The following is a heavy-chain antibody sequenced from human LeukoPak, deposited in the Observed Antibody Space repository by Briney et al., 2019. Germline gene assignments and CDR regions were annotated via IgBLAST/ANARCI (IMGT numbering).Heavy chain of an antibody. CDR1: GFTFSSYG. D-gene: IGHD5-18*01. CDR2: IRYDGSNK. Sequence: GGSLRLSCTASGFTFSSYGMHWVRQAPGKGLEWVAFIRYDGSNKYYADSVQGRFTISRDNSKNTLYLQMNSLRAEDTAVYYCAKDLVDTAMVWDYWGRGTLVTVSS. J-gene: IGHJ4*02. CDR3: AKDLVDTAMVWDY. V-gene: IGHV3-30*02.